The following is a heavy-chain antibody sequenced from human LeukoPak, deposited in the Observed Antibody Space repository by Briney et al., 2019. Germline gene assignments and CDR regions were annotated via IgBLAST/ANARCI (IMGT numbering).Heavy chain of an antibody. V-gene: IGHV3-30-3*01. D-gene: IGHD3-16*01. CDR3: ARARFYFDY. Sequence: PGGSLRLSCAASGFTFSSYAMHWVRQAPGKGLEWVAVISYDGSNKYYADSVKGRFTISRDNSKNTLYLQMNSLRAEDTAVYYCARARFYFDYWGQGILVTVSS. J-gene: IGHJ4*02. CDR2: ISYDGSNK. CDR1: GFTFSSYA.